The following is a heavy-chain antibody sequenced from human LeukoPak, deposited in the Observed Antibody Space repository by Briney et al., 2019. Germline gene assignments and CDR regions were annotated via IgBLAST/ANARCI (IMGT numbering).Heavy chain of an antibody. CDR2: ISSNGGST. V-gene: IGHV3-64D*06. CDR1: GFTFSSYA. CDR3: VKSLTPYYYDAFDI. D-gene: IGHD3-10*01. J-gene: IGHJ3*02. Sequence: GGSLRLSCSASGFTFSSYAMYWARQAPGKGLEYVSAISSNGGSTHYADSVKGRFTISRDTSKNTLYLQMSSLRAEDTAVYYCVKSLTPYYYDAFDIWGPGTMVTVSS.